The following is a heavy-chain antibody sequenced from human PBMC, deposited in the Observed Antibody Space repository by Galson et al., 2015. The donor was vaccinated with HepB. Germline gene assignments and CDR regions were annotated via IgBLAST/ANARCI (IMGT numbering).Heavy chain of an antibody. D-gene: IGHD6-6*01. V-gene: IGHV1-2*04. J-gene: IGHJ4*02. Sequence: SVKVSCKASGYTFTGYYMHWVRQAPGQGLEWMGWINPNSGGTNYAQKFQGWVTMTRDTSISTAYMELSRLRSDDTAVYYCARSYSSSSYVDYWGQGTLVTVSS. CDR3: ARSYSSSSYVDY. CDR2: INPNSGGT. CDR1: GYTFTGYY.